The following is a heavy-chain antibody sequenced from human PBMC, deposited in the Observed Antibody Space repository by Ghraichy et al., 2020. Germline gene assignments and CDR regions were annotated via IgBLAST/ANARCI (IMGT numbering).Heavy chain of an antibody. CDR2: IDYSGTP. V-gene: IGHV4-39*01. J-gene: IGHJ5*02. CDR1: GDSISSYSYY. D-gene: IGHD2-21*01. CDR3: VRIVLLWDGDVTNLFDP. Sequence: SETLSLTCSVSGDSISSYSYYWGWIRQPPGKGLEWIGSIDYSGTPFYNPSLKSRPTISVDPSKNQLSLSLRSMAATDTAVYFCVRIVLLWDGDVTNLFDPWGQGTLVTVSS.